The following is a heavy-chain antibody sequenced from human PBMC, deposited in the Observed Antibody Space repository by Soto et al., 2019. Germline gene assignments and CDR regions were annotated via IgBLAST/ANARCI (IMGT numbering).Heavy chain of an antibody. Sequence: QITLKESGPTLVKPTQTLTLTCTFSGFSLSTSEVGVGWIRQPPGKALDWLALLYWDDDKRYNPSLNSRLTITKDTSKKQVVLTLTNMDPVATATYYCVLRAGMGGNSWLPGHWGQGTLVTVSS. CDR1: GFSLSTSEVG. CDR2: LYWDDDK. CDR3: VLRAGMGGNSWLPGH. J-gene: IGHJ4*02. D-gene: IGHD6-13*01. V-gene: IGHV2-5*02.